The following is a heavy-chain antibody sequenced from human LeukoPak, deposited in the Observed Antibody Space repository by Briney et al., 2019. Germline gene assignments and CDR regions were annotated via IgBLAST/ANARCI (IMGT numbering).Heavy chain of an antibody. V-gene: IGHV4-61*02. Sequence: PSQTLSLTCTVSGGSISSGSYYWSWIRQPAGKGLEWIGRIYTSGSTNYNPSLKSRVTISVATSKNQFSLKLSSVTAADTAVYYCARTYYYYYYMDVWGKGTTVTVSS. CDR2: IYTSGST. J-gene: IGHJ6*03. CDR1: GGSISSGSYY. CDR3: ARTYYYYYYMDV.